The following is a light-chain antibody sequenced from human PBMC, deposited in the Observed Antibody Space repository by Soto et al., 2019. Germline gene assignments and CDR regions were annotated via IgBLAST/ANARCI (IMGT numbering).Light chain of an antibody. CDR1: QGINIF. V-gene: IGKV1-9*01. CDR2: AAS. Sequence: DIQLTQSPSFLSASVGDRVTITCRASQGINIFLAWFQQKPGKAPNLLISAASTLQSGVPSRFSGSGSGTEFTLTISGLLPEDFAAYHCQQLYTLPFTFGQGTRLEIK. CDR3: QQLYTLPFT. J-gene: IGKJ5*01.